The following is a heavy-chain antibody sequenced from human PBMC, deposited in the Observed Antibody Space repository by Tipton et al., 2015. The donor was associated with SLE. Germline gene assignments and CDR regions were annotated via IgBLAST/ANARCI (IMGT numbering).Heavy chain of an antibody. CDR1: GYTFTSYG. D-gene: IGHD2-2*01. Sequence: QSGPEVKKPGASVKVSCKASGYTFTSYGISWVRQAPGQGLEWMGWISAYNGNTNYAQKLQDRVTMTTDTSTSTAYMELRSLRSDDTAVYYCALGIVVVPAAPLAYWGQGTLVTVSS. V-gene: IGHV1-18*01. CDR3: ALGIVVVPAAPLAY. CDR2: ISAYNGNT. J-gene: IGHJ4*02.